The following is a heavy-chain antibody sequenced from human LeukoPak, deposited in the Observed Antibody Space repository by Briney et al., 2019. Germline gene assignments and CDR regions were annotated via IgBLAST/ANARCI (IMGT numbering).Heavy chain of an antibody. Sequence: ASVKVSCRASGYTFTIYDINWVRQATGQGLEWMGCMNPNSGNTGYAQKFQGRLTITRNTSISTAYMELSSLRSEDTAVYYCARGPGIGYWAEEATAFDIWLQGTMVTVSS. CDR3: ARGPGIGYWAEEATAFDI. CDR1: GYTFTIYD. J-gene: IGHJ3*02. V-gene: IGHV1-8*01. CDR2: MNPNSGNT. D-gene: IGHD2-15*01.